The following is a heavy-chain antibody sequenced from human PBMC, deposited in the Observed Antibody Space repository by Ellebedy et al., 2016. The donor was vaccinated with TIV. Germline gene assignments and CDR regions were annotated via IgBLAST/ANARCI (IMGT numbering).Heavy chain of an antibody. Sequence: MPSETLSLTCAVYGGSFNNYYWSWIRQLPGKGLEWIGEFNLGGTTNYNPSLKSRVTISVDTSKNQFSLKLNSVTAADTAVYYCARWVGHFDFWGQGAQVTVSS. D-gene: IGHD1-26*01. CDR2: FNLGGTT. V-gene: IGHV4-34*01. CDR1: GGSFNNYY. CDR3: ARWVGHFDF. J-gene: IGHJ4*02.